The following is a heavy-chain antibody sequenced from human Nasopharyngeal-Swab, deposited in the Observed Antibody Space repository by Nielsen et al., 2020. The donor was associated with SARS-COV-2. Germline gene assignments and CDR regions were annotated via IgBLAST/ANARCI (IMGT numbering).Heavy chain of an antibody. D-gene: IGHD3-22*01. CDR3: APGPADYYDSSGGNWFDP. V-gene: IGHV1-24*01. CDR1: GYLLPELS. Sequence: PCPAPGYLLPELSMHWVRQAHGKGHEWRGGFDPEDGETIYAPKFQGRVTMTEDTSTDTAYMELSSLRSEDTAVYYCAPGPADYYDSSGGNWFDPWGQGTLVTVSS. J-gene: IGHJ5*02. CDR2: FDPEDGET.